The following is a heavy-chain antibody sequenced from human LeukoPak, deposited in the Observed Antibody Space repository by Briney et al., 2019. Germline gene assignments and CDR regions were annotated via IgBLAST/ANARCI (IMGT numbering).Heavy chain of an antibody. D-gene: IGHD3-22*01. CDR3: ARDSYDSSGYDY. J-gene: IGHJ4*02. CDR2: IIPILGIA. Sequence: ASVKVSCKASGYTFTSYGISWVRQAPGQGLEWMGRIIPILGIANYAQKFQGRVTITADKSTSTAYMELSSLRSEDTAVYYCARDSYDSSGYDYWGQGTLVTVPS. CDR1: GYTFTSYG. V-gene: IGHV1-69*04.